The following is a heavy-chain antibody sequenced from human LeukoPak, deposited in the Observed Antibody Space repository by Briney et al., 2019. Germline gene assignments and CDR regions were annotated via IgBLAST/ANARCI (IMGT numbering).Heavy chain of an antibody. J-gene: IGHJ4*02. V-gene: IGHV3-74*01. Sequence: GGSLRLSCAASGFTFNDYGMIWVRQGPGKGLVWVSRINPDGSTINYADSVKGRFTISRDNAKNTLYLQMNSLRAEDTAVYYCATAGNYRFDYWGQGTLVTVSS. CDR2: INPDGSTI. D-gene: IGHD1-7*01. CDR3: ATAGNYRFDY. CDR1: GFTFNDYG.